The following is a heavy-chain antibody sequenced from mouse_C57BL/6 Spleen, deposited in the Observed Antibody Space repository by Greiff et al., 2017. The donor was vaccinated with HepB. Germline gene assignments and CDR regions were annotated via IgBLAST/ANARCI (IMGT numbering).Heavy chain of an antibody. CDR2: IYPGSGST. V-gene: IGHV1-55*01. CDR1: GYTFTSYW. J-gene: IGHJ2*01. D-gene: IGHD1-1*01. Sequence: QVQLQQPGAEPVKPGASVKMSCKASGYTFTSYWITWVKQRPGQGLEWIGDIYPGSGSTNYNEKFKSKATLTVDTSSSTAYMQLSSLTSEDSAVYYCAKDYYGSSPFDYWGQGTTLTVSS. CDR3: AKDYYGSSPFDY.